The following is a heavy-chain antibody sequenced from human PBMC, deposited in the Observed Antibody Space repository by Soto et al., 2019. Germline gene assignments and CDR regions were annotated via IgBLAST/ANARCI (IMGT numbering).Heavy chain of an antibody. CDR3: ARDNRDCSAFNCYNPGRVFGLDV. V-gene: IGHV3-30-3*01. D-gene: IGHD2-15*01. Sequence: GGSLRLSCVASGFNFNNYNLHWVRQAPSNSLESVAVISFDGTTDYCADSVKGRFTVSRDNFKNILSLQMDSLRPEDTAVYYCARDNRDCSAFNCYNPGRVFGLDVWGQGTTVTVSS. CDR1: GFNFNNYN. J-gene: IGHJ6*02. CDR2: ISFDGTTD.